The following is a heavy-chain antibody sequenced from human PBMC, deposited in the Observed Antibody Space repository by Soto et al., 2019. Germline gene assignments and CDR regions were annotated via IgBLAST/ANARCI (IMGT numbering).Heavy chain of an antibody. CDR1: GDSISSYY. V-gene: IGHV4-4*07. CDR3: ARCIPVNHESTNWLAP. CDR2: IYASGST. D-gene: IGHD6-19*01. Sequence: QVQLQESGPGLVKPSETLSLTCIVSGDSISSYYWNWIRQPAGKGLEWIGRIYASGSTNYHPSLKSRVTMSVDTSQNQFSLKMTSVTAADTAVYYCARCIPVNHESTNWLAPGGQGTLVTVSS. J-gene: IGHJ5*02.